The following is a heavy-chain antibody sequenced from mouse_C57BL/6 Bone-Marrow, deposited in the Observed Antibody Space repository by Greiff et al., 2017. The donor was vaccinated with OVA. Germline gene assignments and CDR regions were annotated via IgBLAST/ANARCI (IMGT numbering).Heavy chain of an antibody. V-gene: IGHV1-52*01. CDR3: ASQLGREGYSDY. CDR2: IDPSDSET. J-gene: IGHJ2*01. D-gene: IGHD4-1*02. CDR1: GYTFTSYW. Sequence: VQLQQPGAELVRPGSSVKLSCKASGYTFTSYWMHWVKQRPIQGLEWIGNIDPSDSETHYNQKFKDKATLTVDKSSSTAYMQLSSLTSEDSAVYYCASQLGREGYSDYWGQGTTLTVSS.